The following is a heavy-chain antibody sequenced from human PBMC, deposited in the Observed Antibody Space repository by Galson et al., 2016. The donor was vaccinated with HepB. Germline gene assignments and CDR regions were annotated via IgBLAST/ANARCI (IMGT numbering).Heavy chain of an antibody. Sequence: SVKVSCKASGYTFPKYPIHWLRQGPGQSLEWVGWINPGNGFTKYSQKFQDRVIITSDTSASTVFMELRSLTSEDTGVFFCARHYFYDSGKRRSFYYYAMAVWGHGTTVTVSS. V-gene: IGHV1-3*01. J-gene: IGHJ6*02. CDR2: INPGNGFT. CDR1: GYTFPKYP. CDR3: ARHYFYDSGKRRSFYYYAMAV. D-gene: IGHD3-10*01.